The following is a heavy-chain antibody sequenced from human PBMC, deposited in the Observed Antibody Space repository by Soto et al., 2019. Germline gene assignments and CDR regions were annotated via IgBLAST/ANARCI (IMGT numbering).Heavy chain of an antibody. J-gene: IGHJ4*02. CDR1: GYSFTSYW. CDR3: ARHVSSYDFWSGYPDY. V-gene: IGHV5-51*01. D-gene: IGHD3-3*01. Sequence: PGESLKISCKGSGYSFTSYWIGWVRQMPGKGLEWMGIIYPGDSDTRYSPSFQGQVTISADKSISTAYLQWSSLKASDTAMYYCARHVSSYDFWSGYPDYWGQGTLVTVSS. CDR2: IYPGDSDT.